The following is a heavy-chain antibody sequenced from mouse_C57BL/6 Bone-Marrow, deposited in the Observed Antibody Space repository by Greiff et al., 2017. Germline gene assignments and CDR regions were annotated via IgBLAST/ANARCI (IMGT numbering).Heavy chain of an antibody. CDR3: ARWVYAGAY. V-gene: IGHV1-50*01. CDR2: IDPSDSYT. J-gene: IGHJ3*01. Sequence: VQLQQPGAELVKPGASVKLSCKASGYTFTSYWMQWVKQRPGQGLEWIGEIDPSDSYTNYNQKFKGKATLTVDTSSSPAYMQLSSLTSEDSAFYSCARWVYAGAYWGQGTLVTVSA. CDR1: GYTFTSYW. D-gene: IGHD2-12*01.